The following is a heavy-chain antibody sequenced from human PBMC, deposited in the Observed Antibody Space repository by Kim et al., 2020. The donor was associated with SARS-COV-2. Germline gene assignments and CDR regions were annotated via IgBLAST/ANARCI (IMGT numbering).Heavy chain of an antibody. CDR3: ARDRITMIVVTPHPHYMDV. V-gene: IGHV3-48*02. D-gene: IGHD3-22*01. Sequence: GRFTISRDNAKNSLYLQMNSLRDEDTAVYYCARDRITMIVVTPHPHYMDVWGKGTTVTVSS. J-gene: IGHJ6*03.